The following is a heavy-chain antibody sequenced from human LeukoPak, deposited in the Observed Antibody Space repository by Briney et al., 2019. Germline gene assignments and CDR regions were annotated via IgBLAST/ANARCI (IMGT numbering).Heavy chain of an antibody. CDR1: GFTFSSYA. CDR2: INGNDGRT. CDR3: ASSPYYYDSSGYLHLHYFDY. V-gene: IGHV3-23*01. J-gene: IGHJ4*02. D-gene: IGHD3-22*01. Sequence: GGSLRLSCTASGFTFSSYAMSWVRQAPGGGLEWVSAINGNDGRTYYADSVKGRFTISRDNSKNTLYLQMNSLRAEDTAVYYCASSPYYYDSSGYLHLHYFDYWGQGTLVTVSS.